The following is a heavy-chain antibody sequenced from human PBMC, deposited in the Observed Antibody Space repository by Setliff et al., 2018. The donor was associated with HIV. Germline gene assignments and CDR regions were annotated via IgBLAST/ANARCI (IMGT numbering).Heavy chain of an antibody. CDR3: ARDQSDWFY. Sequence: SVKVSCKASGGTFINSAFNWVRQATGQGLEWMGGIIPIFGTANYAQKFQGRVTITTDESTSTAYMELSSLRSEDTAVYYCARDQSDWFYWGQGTLVTVSS. J-gene: IGHJ4*02. D-gene: IGHD3-3*01. V-gene: IGHV1-69*05. CDR2: IIPIFGTA. CDR1: GGTFINSA.